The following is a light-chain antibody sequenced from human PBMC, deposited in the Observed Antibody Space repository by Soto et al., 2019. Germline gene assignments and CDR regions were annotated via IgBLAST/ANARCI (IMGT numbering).Light chain of an antibody. Sequence: EIVLTQSPSTLSLSPGERATLSCRASQSVSSYLAWYQQKPGPATRLLLYAASNRARGLPASFSGIASGTAFTLTISRLEHEDFAVYYCQQRSNWWTFGQGTKVDIK. CDR3: QQRSNWWT. V-gene: IGKV3-11*01. CDR1: QSVSSY. J-gene: IGKJ1*01. CDR2: AAS.